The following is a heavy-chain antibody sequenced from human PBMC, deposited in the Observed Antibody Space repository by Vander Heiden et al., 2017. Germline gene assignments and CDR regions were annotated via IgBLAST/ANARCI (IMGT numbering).Heavy chain of an antibody. CDR1: GSTFSSYG. CDR3: SKDRGDSYTFDAFHM. D-gene: IGHD5-18*01. CDR2: ISYDGSIK. V-gene: IGHV3-30*18. Sequence: QVQLVEPGGGVVQPGLSLRLSCAAPGSTFSSYGMHWVRQAQGKGLEWVALISYDGSIKYYADSVKGRFTMSRDNSKRTGHLQLNSLRAEDTAVYYCSKDRGDSYTFDAFHMWGQGTMVTVSS. J-gene: IGHJ3*02.